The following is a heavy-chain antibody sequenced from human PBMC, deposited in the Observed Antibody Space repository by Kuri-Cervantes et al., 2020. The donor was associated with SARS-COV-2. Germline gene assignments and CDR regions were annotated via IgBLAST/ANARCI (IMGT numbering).Heavy chain of an antibody. D-gene: IGHD2-15*01. CDR1: GFTFSSYW. Sequence: GESLKISCAASGFTFSSYWMSWVRQAPGKGLEWVANIKQDGSEKYYVDSVKGRFTISRDNAKNSLYPQMNSLRAEDTAVYYCARGKVVDYWGQGTLVTVSS. CDR2: IKQDGSEK. V-gene: IGHV3-7*01. J-gene: IGHJ4*02. CDR3: ARGKVVDY.